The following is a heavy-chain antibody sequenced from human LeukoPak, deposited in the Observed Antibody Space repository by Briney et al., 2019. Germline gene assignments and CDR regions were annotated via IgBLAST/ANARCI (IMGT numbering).Heavy chain of an antibody. CDR2: ISSNGGST. V-gene: IGHV3-64*01. CDR3: ARGQYYDFWSGYRVDY. J-gene: IGHJ4*02. Sequence: GGSLRLSCAASGFTFSSYAMHWVRQAPVKGLEYVSAISSNGGSTYYANSVKGRFTISRDNSKNTLYLQMGSLRAEDMAVYYCARGQYYDFWSGYRVDYWGQGTLVTVSS. CDR1: GFTFSSYA. D-gene: IGHD3-3*01.